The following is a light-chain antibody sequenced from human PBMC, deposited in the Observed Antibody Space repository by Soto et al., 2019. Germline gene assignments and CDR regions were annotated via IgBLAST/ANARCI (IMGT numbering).Light chain of an antibody. CDR3: SSYSSSSTLV. J-gene: IGLJ2*01. Sequence: QSVLTQPASVSGSPGQSITISCTGTSSDVGGYNYVSWYQQHPGKAPKLMIYDVSHRPSEVSNRFSGSKSGNTASLTISGLQAEDEADYYCSSYSSSSTLVFGGGTKLTVL. V-gene: IGLV2-14*01. CDR1: SSDVGGYNY. CDR2: DVS.